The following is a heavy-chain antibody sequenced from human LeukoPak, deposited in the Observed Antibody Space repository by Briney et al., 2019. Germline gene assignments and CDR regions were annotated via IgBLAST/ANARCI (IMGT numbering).Heavy chain of an antibody. D-gene: IGHD3-10*01. CDR3: ARTGFWVRGVISYCDY. Sequence: SETLSLTCTVSGGSISSSNYYWVWFRQPPGKSLEWIGSTYYTGITYQNPSLKSRVTISVDTSNNHFSLRLTSVTAADTAVYYCARTGFWVRGVISYCDYWGQGTLVTV. CDR1: GGSISSSNYY. CDR2: TYYTGIT. J-gene: IGHJ4*02. V-gene: IGHV4-39*02.